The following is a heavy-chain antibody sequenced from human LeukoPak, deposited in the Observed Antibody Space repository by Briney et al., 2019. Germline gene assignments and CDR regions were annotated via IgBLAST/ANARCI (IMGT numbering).Heavy chain of an antibody. V-gene: IGHV3-11*01. Sequence: GGSLRLSCAASGFTFSDYQMGWVRQAPGKGVEWVSYISSSGSTINYADSVKGRFTISRDSAKKSLFLQMNSLRAEDTAVYYCARVGSSGYPIDYWGQGTLVTVSS. D-gene: IGHD3-22*01. J-gene: IGHJ4*02. CDR1: GFTFSDYQ. CDR2: ISSSGSTI. CDR3: ARVGSSGYPIDY.